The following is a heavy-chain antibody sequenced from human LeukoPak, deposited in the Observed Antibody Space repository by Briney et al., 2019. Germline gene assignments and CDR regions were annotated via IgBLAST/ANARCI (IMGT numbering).Heavy chain of an antibody. CDR3: ARYRVFNYYYYGMDV. V-gene: IGHV4-34*01. CDR2: INHSGST. Sequence: SETLSLTCAVCGGSFSGYYWSWIRQPPGKGLEWIGEINHSGSTNYNPSLKSRVTISVDPSKNQFSLKLSSVTAADTAVYYCARYRVFNYYYYGMDVWGQGTTVTVSS. CDR1: GGSFSGYY. D-gene: IGHD3-10*02. J-gene: IGHJ6*02.